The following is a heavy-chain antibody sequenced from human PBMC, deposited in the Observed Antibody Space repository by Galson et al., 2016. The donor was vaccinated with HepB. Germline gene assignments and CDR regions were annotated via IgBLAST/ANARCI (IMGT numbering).Heavy chain of an antibody. J-gene: IGHJ5*01. Sequence: SVKVSCKASGYTFTAFYMHWVRQAPGQGLEWMGWVNPHSGGAVYAQKFQSRVTMTRDTSISTAYMDLSGLISDDTAVYYCARARCGGDCKWEGGYWFDSWGQGTLVTVSS. V-gene: IGHV1-2*02. D-gene: IGHD2-21*02. CDR1: GYTFTAFY. CDR2: VNPHSGGA. CDR3: ARARCGGDCKWEGGYWFDS.